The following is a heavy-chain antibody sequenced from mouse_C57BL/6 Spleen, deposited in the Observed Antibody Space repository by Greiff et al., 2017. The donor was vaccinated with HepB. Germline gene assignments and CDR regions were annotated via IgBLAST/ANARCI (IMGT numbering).Heavy chain of an antibody. CDR3: ARSYYGSNPCAY. D-gene: IGHD1-1*01. CDR1: GYTFTDYN. J-gene: IGHJ3*01. Sequence: EVQLQQSGPELVKPGASVKIPCKASGYTFTDYNMDWVKQSHGKSLEWIGDINPNNGGTIYNQKFKGKATLTVDKSSSTAYMELRSLTSEDTAVYYSARSYYGSNPCAYWGQGTLVTVSA. CDR2: INPNNGGT. V-gene: IGHV1-18*01.